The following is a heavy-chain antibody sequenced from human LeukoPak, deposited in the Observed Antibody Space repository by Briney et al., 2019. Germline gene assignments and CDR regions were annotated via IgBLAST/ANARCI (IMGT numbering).Heavy chain of an antibody. CDR3: AREDTIFGVVIGFDY. J-gene: IGHJ4*02. CDR2: IIPIFGTA. V-gene: IGHV1-69*05. D-gene: IGHD3-3*01. CDR1: GGTFSSYA. Sequence: GASVKVSCKASGGTFSSYAISWVRQAPGQGLERMGRIIPIFGTANYAQKFQGRVTITTDESTSTAYMELSSLRSEDTAVYYCAREDTIFGVVIGFDYWGQGTLVTVSS.